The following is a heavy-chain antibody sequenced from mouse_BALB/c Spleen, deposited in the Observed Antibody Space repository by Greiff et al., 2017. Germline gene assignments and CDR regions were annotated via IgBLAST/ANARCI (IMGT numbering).Heavy chain of an antibody. J-gene: IGHJ4*01. Sequence: EVKLQESGAELVRSGASVKLSCTASGFNIKDYYMHWVKQRPEQGLEWIGWIDPENGDTEYAPKFQGKATMTADTSSNTAYLQLSSLTSEDTAVYYCNAYGNLYAMDYWGQGTSVTVSS. CDR3: NAYGNLYAMDY. D-gene: IGHD2-10*02. V-gene: IGHV14-4*02. CDR2: IDPENGDT. CDR1: GFNIKDYY.